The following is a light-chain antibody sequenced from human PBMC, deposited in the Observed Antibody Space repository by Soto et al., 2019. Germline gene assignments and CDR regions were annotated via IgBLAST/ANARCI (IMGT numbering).Light chain of an antibody. V-gene: IGLV2-14*01. Sequence: QSVLTQPASVSGSPGQSITISCTGTSSDVGGYNYVSWYQQHPGKAPKLMIYEVSNRPSGVPDRFSGSKSGTSASLAITGLQAEDEADYYCQSFETSLSVGVFGGGTKVTVL. CDR1: SSDVGGYNY. J-gene: IGLJ3*02. CDR2: EVS. CDR3: QSFETSLSVGV.